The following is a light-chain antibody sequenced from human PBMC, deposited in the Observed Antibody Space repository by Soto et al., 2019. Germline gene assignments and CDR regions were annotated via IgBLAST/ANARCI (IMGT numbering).Light chain of an antibody. CDR3: QQFSSPPFFP. Sequence: EIVMTQSPATLSVSPGEGATLSCRASQSIDNTIAWYQQKPGQAPRLLIYGASTRAAGIPARFSGSGSGTEFTLSITSLQSEDFAVYYCQQFSSPPFFPFGQGTKVEIK. J-gene: IGKJ2*01. CDR2: GAS. CDR1: QSIDNT. V-gene: IGKV3-15*01.